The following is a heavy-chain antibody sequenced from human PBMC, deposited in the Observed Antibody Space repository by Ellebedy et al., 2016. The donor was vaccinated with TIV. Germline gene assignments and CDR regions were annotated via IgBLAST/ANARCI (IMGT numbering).Heavy chain of an antibody. Sequence: PGGSLRLSCAASGLTFSSYSMMWVRQVPGKGLEWVSYISRSSGKIHYADSVKGRFTISRDNAKNSLYLQMNSLRAEDTAVYYCAREGDYGDDLLIWDWYFDLWGRGTLVTVSS. CDR1: GLTFSSYS. CDR3: AREGDYGDDLLIWDWYFDL. V-gene: IGHV3-48*01. J-gene: IGHJ2*01. D-gene: IGHD4-17*01. CDR2: ISRSSGKI.